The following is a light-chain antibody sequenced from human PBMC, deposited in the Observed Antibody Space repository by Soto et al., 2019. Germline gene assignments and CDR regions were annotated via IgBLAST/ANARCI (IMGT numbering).Light chain of an antibody. J-gene: IGLJ2*01. CDR3: AGWDDSLNGPV. CDR2: SNN. Sequence: QPVLTQPPSASGTPGQRVTISCSGSSSNIGSNTVNWYQQLPGTAPKLLIYSNNQRPSGVPDRFSGSKSGTSASLAISGLQSEDEADYYCAGWDDSLNGPVFGGGTKLTVL. V-gene: IGLV1-44*01. CDR1: SSNIGSNT.